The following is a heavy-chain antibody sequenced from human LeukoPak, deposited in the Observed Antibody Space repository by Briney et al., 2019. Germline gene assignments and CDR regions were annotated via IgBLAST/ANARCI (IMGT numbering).Heavy chain of an antibody. CDR2: IYYSGST. CDR1: GGSISSYY. D-gene: IGHD3-22*01. J-gene: IGHJ4*02. Sequence: SETLSLTCTVSGGSISSYYWSWIRQPPGKGLEWIGYIYYSGSTNYNPSLKSRVTISVDTSKNQFSLKLSSVTAADTAVYYCASGYYDYFDYWGQGTLVTVSS. CDR3: ASGYYDYFDY. V-gene: IGHV4-59*08.